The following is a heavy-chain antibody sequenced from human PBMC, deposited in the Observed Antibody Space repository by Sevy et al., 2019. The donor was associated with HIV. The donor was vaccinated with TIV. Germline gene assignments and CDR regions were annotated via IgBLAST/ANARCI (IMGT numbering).Heavy chain of an antibody. J-gene: IGHJ6*02. CDR3: VKDPDYNFWRGNYGMDV. CDR2: ISSDGVST. CDR1: GFSFSNSA. D-gene: IGHD3-3*01. V-gene: IGHV3-64D*06. Sequence: GGSLRLSCSGSGFSFSNSAVNWVRQPPGKGLKYVSAISSDGVSTYYTDSVRGRFTNSRDNSKNTLYLQMSSLRVEDTAVYYCVKDPDYNFWRGNYGMDVWGQGTTVTVSS.